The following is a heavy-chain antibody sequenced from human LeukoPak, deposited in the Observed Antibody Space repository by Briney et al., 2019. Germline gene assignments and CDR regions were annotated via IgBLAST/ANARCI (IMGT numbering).Heavy chain of an antibody. CDR2: INHSGST. V-gene: IGHV4-34*01. D-gene: IGHD1-26*01. CDR1: GGSFSGYY. J-gene: IGHJ6*03. CDR3: ASQGHHGKIVGTTLSYFYMDV. Sequence: PSETLSLTCAVYGGSFSGYYWSWIRQPPGKGLELIGEINHSGSTNYNPSLKSRVTTSVDTSKNQFSLKLSSVTAADTAFYYCASQGHHGKIVGTTLSYFYMDVWGKGTTVTVSS.